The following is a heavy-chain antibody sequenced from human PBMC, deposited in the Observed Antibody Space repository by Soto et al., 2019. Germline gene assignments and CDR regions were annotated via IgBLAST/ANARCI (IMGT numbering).Heavy chain of an antibody. CDR3: TTPGIAVAGIFDY. V-gene: IGHV3-48*03. D-gene: IGHD6-19*01. J-gene: IGHJ4*02. CDR1: GFTFSSYE. CDR2: ISSSGSTI. Sequence: GGSLRLSCAASGFTFSSYEMNWVRQAPGKGLEWVSYISSSGSTIYYADSVKGRFTISRDNAKNSLYLQMNSLKTEDTAVYYCTTPGIAVAGIFDYWGQGTPVTVSS.